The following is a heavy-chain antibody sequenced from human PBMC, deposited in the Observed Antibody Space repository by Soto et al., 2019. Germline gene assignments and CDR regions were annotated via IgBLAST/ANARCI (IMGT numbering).Heavy chain of an antibody. V-gene: IGHV3-30*03. J-gene: IGHJ3*02. CDR1: GFTFSNYG. CDR3: ARGDYYDTSGPFSDAFDI. Sequence: GSLRLSCTASGFTFSNYGMHWVRQAPGKGLEWVTVISYDGNVAYYADSVKGRFTISRDNAKNSLYLQMNSLRAEDTAVYFCARGDYYDTSGPFSDAFDIWGQGTMVTVSS. CDR2: ISYDGNVA. D-gene: IGHD3-22*01.